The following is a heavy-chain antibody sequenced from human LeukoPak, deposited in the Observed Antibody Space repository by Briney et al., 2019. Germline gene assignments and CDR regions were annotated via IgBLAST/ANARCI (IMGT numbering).Heavy chain of an antibody. Sequence: GGSLRLSFAASGFTFSSYWMHWVRQAPGKGLVWVSRINSDGSSTSYADSVKGRFTISRDNAKNTLYLQMNSLRAEDTAVYYCARDLPDSYGPEGNWYFDLWGCGTLVTVSS. J-gene: IGHJ2*01. CDR1: GFTFSSYW. CDR2: INSDGSST. D-gene: IGHD5-18*01. V-gene: IGHV3-74*01. CDR3: ARDLPDSYGPEGNWYFDL.